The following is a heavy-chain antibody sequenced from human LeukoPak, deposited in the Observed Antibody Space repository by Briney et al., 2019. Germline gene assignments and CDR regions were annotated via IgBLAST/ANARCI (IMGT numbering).Heavy chain of an antibody. CDR3: AKGAGGYCSGGSCFHFDY. CDR2: ISGSGGST. CDR1: GFTFSSYA. J-gene: IGHJ4*02. D-gene: IGHD2-15*01. Sequence: HPGGSLRLSCAASGFTFSSYAMSWVRQAPGKGLEWVSAISGSGGSTYYADSVKGRFTISRDNSKNTLYLQMNSLRAEDTAVYYCAKGAGGYCSGGSCFHFDYWGQGTLVTVSS. V-gene: IGHV3-23*01.